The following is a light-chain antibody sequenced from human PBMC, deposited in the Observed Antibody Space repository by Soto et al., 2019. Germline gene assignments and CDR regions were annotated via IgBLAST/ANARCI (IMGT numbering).Light chain of an antibody. V-gene: IGKV3-11*01. CDR3: QQRNVWPPVT. Sequence: EVVIARSPATLSVSPGERVTLSCRASQSVNNNFLSWYQQKPGQAPRLLIYGAFNRATGIPARFSGSGSGTDFTLTISSLEPEDSAVYYCQQRNVWPPVTFGQGTRLEI. CDR1: QSVNNN. J-gene: IGKJ5*01. CDR2: GAF.